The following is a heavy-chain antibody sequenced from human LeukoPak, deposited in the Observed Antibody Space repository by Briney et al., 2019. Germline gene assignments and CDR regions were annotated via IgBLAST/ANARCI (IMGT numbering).Heavy chain of an antibody. CDR2: ILPIFGTA. Sequence: RASVKVSSKPSAGTFSSYAISWVRQAPGQWLEWMGGILPIFGTANYAQKFQGRVTITADESTSTAYMELSSLRSEDTAVYYCARAPPSRYCSNTSCFSYYFDYWGQGTLVTVSS. D-gene: IGHD2-2*01. V-gene: IGHV1-69*01. J-gene: IGHJ4*02. CDR3: ARAPPSRYCSNTSCFSYYFDY. CDR1: AGTFSSYA.